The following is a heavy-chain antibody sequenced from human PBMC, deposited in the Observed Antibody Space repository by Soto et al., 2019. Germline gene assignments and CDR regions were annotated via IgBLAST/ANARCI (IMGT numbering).Heavy chain of an antibody. D-gene: IGHD3-10*01. CDR1: GFTFDDYT. Sequence: GGSLRLSCAASGFTFDDYTMHWVRQAPGKGLEWVSLISWDGGSTYYADSVKGRFTISRDNSKNSLYLQMNSLRTEDTALYYCAKDMRFGDQTRYYYYGMDVWGQGTTVTVSS. CDR2: ISWDGGST. V-gene: IGHV3-43*01. J-gene: IGHJ6*02. CDR3: AKDMRFGDQTRYYYYGMDV.